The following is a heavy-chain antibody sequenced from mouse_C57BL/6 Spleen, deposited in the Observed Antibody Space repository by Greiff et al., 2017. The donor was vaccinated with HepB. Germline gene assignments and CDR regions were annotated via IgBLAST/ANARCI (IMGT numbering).Heavy chain of an antibody. J-gene: IGHJ4*01. CDR1: GYTFTDYE. CDR2: IDPETGGT. CDR3: TKGGYGNYAMDY. D-gene: IGHD2-1*01. Sequence: QVQLKESGAELVRPGASVTLSCKASGYTFTDYEMHWVKQTPVHGLEWIGAIDPETGGTAYNQKFKGKAILTADKSSSTAYMELRSLTSEDSAVYYCTKGGYGNYAMDYWGQGTSVTVSS. V-gene: IGHV1-15*01.